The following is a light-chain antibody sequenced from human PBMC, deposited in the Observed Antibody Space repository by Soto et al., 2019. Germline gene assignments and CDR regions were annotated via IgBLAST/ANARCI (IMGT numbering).Light chain of an antibody. V-gene: IGKV3-11*01. CDR3: QQRNNWPLT. CDR1: QSVSSY. J-gene: IGKJ4*01. Sequence: EIVLTQSPATLSLSPGERATLSCRASQSVSSYLAWYQQKPGQAPRLLIYDASHRATGIPARFSGSGSGTDFTLTITSLEPEDFALYYCQQRNNWPLTFGGGTKVDIK. CDR2: DAS.